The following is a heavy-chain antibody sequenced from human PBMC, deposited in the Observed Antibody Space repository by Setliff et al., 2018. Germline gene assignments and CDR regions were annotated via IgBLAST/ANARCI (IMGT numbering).Heavy chain of an antibody. D-gene: IGHD3-22*01. Sequence: ASETLSLTCTVSGGSISSVDYYWAWIRQSPGRGLEWIGSVSHSGSPYYNPSLKSRVSIPEDRSKHRLSLKLSSVTAADTAVYYCARVTYYYDSSGCPDYWGQGTLVTVSS. J-gene: IGHJ4*02. CDR2: VSHSGSP. CDR3: ARVTYYYDSSGCPDY. V-gene: IGHV4-39*02. CDR1: GGSISSVDYY.